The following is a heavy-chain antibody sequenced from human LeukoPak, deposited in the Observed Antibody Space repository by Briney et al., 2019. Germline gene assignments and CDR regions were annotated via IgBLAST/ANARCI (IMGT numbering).Heavy chain of an antibody. J-gene: IGHJ4*02. CDR1: GASISTSSYF. V-gene: IGHV4-39*01. CDR2: IYYTGST. D-gene: IGHD6-19*01. CDR3: ARRYSSGWYVY. Sequence: SETLSLTCTVSGASISTSSYFWGWIRQPPGKGLEWIGSIYYTGSTYYNPSLESRVTISVDTSKNQFSLKLTFVTAADTAVYYCARRYSSGWYVYWGQGTLVTVSS.